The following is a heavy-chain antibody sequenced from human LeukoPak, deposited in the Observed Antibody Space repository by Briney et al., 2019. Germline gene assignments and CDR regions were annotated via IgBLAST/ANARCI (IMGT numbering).Heavy chain of an antibody. V-gene: IGHV3-7*01. D-gene: IGHD1-14*01. CDR1: AFTSSSYW. Sequence: PGGSLRLSCAASAFTSSSYWMSWVRQAPGKGLGWVANTKQDVSEKYYVGSVKGRFTIPRDTAKNSLHLQVNSYLSEDTAVYYCARNHRRLDYWGQGTLVTVSS. CDR3: ARNHRRLDY. CDR2: TKQDVSEK. J-gene: IGHJ4*02.